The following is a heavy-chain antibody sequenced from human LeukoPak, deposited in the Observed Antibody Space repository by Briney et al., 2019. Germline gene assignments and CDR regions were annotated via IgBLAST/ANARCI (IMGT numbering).Heavy chain of an antibody. CDR2: IYHSGST. Sequence: SETLSLTCSVSGYSISNGYYWGWIRQPPGKGLEWIGSIYHSGSTYYNPSLKSRVTISVDTSKNQFSLKLSSVTAADTAVYYCARAIPSSVAGIDYWGQGTLVTVSS. CDR1: GYSISNGYY. J-gene: IGHJ4*02. CDR3: ARAIPSSVAGIDY. V-gene: IGHV4-38-2*02. D-gene: IGHD6-19*01.